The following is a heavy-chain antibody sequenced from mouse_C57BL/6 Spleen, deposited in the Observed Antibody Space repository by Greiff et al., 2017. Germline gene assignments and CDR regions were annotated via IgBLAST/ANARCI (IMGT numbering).Heavy chain of an antibody. Sequence: VQLKQSGAELARPGASVKLSCKASGYTFTSYGISWVKQRTGQGLEWIGEIYPRSGNTYYNEKFKGKATLTADKSSSTAYMELRSLTSEDSAVYFCARNYDYDVRGYYAMDYWGQGTSVTVSS. J-gene: IGHJ4*01. V-gene: IGHV1-81*01. CDR3: ARNYDYDVRGYYAMDY. CDR1: GYTFTSYG. CDR2: IYPRSGNT. D-gene: IGHD2-4*01.